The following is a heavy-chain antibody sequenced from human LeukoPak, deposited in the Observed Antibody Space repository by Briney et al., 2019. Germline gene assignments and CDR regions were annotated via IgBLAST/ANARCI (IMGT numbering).Heavy chain of an antibody. CDR2: INPNSGGT. V-gene: IGHV1-2*02. Sequence: SLKVSCKASGYTFTVYYMHWVRQAPGQGLEWIGSINPNSGGTNYAQKFQGRVTMTRDTSISTAYVELSRLRSDDTAVYYCARRCSGGSCYSDGFDIWGQGTMVTVSS. J-gene: IGHJ3*02. CDR1: GYTFTVYY. D-gene: IGHD2-15*01. CDR3: ARRCSGGSCYSDGFDI.